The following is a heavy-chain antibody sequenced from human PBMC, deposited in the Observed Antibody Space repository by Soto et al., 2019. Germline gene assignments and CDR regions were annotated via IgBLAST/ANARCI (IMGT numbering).Heavy chain of an antibody. V-gene: IGHV1-8*01. CDR3: ARGRASGSYYLLDY. CDR1: GNTFSSYD. D-gene: IGHD3-10*01. J-gene: IGHJ4*02. CDR2: INPNSGNI. Sequence: ASVKGSWKASGNTFSSYDINWVRQATGHGLEWMGWINPNSGNIGYAQKFQGRVTMTRDTAIRTAYMEVGRLRSDDTAVYYCARGRASGSYYLLDYWGQGTLVTVSS.